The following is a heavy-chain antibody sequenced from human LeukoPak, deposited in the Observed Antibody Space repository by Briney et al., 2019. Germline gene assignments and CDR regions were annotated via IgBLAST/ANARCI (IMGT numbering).Heavy chain of an antibody. CDR2: FDPEEGET. CDR1: GYTLTELS. D-gene: IGHD6-19*01. V-gene: IGHV1-24*01. CDR3: ATYRGVAVAGP. Sequence: ASVKVSCKVSGYTLTELSMDWVRQAPGKGREWMGGFDPEEGETIYAQKFQGRVTMTEDTSTDTAYRGLGSLLPEDTAVYYCATYRGVAVAGPWGQGTLVTVSS. J-gene: IGHJ5*02.